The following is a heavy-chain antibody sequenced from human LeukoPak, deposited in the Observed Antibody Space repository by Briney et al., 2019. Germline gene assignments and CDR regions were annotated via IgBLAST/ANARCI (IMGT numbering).Heavy chain of an antibody. CDR3: ARVRGGDYYPDY. V-gene: IGHV1-8*03. J-gene: IGHJ4*02. CDR1: GYTFTSYD. CDR2: MNPNSGNT. Sequence: ASVKVSCKASGYTFTSYDINWVRQATGQGLEWMGWMNPNSGNTGYAQKFQGRVTITRNTSISTAYMELSSLRSEDTAVYYCARVRGGDYYPDYWGQGTLVTVSS. D-gene: IGHD4-17*01.